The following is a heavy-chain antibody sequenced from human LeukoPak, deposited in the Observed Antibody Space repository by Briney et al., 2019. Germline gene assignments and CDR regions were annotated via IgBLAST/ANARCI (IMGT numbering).Heavy chain of an antibody. Sequence: PGGSLRLSCAASGFTFSNAWMSWVRQAPGKGLEWVGRIKSKTDGGTTDYAAPVKGRFTISRDDSKNTLYLQMNSLKTEDTAVYYCITRTGRGYGEHDYWGQGTLVTVSS. V-gene: IGHV3-15*01. CDR3: ITRTGRGYGEHDY. J-gene: IGHJ4*02. D-gene: IGHD4-17*01. CDR1: GFTFSNAW. CDR2: IKSKTDGGTT.